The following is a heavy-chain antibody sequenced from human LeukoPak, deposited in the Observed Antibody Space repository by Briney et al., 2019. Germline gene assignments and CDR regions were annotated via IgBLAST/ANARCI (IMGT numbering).Heavy chain of an antibody. J-gene: IGHJ4*02. CDR2: FSSSSSYI. CDR1: GFTFSSYS. CDR3: ARDMHSSSWYIGY. Sequence: GGSLRLSCAASGFTFSSYSMSWVRQAPGKGLEWVSSFSSSSSYIYYADSVKGRFTISRDNAKNSLYLQMNSLRAEDTAVYYCARDMHSSSWYIGYWGQGTLVTVSS. D-gene: IGHD6-13*01. V-gene: IGHV3-21*01.